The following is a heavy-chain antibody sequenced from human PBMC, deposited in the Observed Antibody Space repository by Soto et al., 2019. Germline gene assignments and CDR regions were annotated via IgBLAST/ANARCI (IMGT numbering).Heavy chain of an antibody. CDR2: ISNDGSDK. Sequence: QVQLVKSGGGVVQPGRSLRLSCAASGFTFNNYGMHWVRQAPGKGLEWVATISNDGSDKYYADSGKGRLTISRDNSKNTVYMQMNSLRAEETAVYYCAKDQGIAASHGIDWGQGTMVTVSS. CDR1: GFTFNNYG. D-gene: IGHD6-13*01. V-gene: IGHV3-30*18. CDR3: AKDQGIAASHGID. J-gene: IGHJ3*01.